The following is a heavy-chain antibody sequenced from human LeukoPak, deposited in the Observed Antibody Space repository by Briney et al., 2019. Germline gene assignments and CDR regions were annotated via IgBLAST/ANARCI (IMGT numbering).Heavy chain of an antibody. CDR2: INPNSGGT. J-gene: IGHJ4*02. D-gene: IGHD3-22*01. Sequence: ASVKVSCKASGYTFTGYYMHWVRQAPGQGLEWMGWINPNSGGTNYAQKFQGRVTMTRDTSISTAYMELSRLRSDDTAVYYCARDRDYYDSSGYTNFDCWGQGTLVTVSS. CDR3: ARDRDYYDSSGYTNFDC. CDR1: GYTFTGYY. V-gene: IGHV1-2*02.